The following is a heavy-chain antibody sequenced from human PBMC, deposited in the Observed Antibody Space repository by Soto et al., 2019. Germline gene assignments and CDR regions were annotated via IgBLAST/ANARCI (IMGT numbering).Heavy chain of an antibody. J-gene: IGHJ3*02. V-gene: IGHV4-59*01. CDR1: GGSISSYY. CDR2: IYYSGST. D-gene: IGHD2-2*02. CDR3: ARDKPLPYCSSTSCYTGPDAFDI. Sequence: PSETLSLTCTVSGGSISSYYWSWIRQPPGKGLEWIGYIYYSGSTNYNPSLKSRVTISVDTSKNQFSLKLSSVTAADTAVYYCARDKPLPYCSSTSCYTGPDAFDIWGQGTMVTVSS.